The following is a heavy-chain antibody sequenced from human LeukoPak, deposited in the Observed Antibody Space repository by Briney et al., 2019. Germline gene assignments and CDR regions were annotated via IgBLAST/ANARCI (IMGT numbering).Heavy chain of an antibody. CDR2: IKSKTDGGTT. Sequence: PGGSLRLSCSASGFTFTNAWMSWVRQAPGKGLEWVGRIKSKTDGGTTDYAAPVKGRFSISRDDSKNTLYLQMNSLKTEDTAVYYCTTDAPYDTLDYWGQGTLVTVSS. CDR1: GFTFTNAW. V-gene: IGHV3-15*01. CDR3: TTDAPYDTLDY. J-gene: IGHJ4*02. D-gene: IGHD3-22*01.